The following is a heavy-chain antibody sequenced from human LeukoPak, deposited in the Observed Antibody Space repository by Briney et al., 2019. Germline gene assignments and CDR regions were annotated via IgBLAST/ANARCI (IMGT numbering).Heavy chain of an antibody. V-gene: IGHV1-8*01. CDR3: ARGREIRDCSSTSCYMGPYYYYYYGMDV. J-gene: IGHJ6*02. Sequence: GASVKVSCKASGYTFTSYDINWVRQATGQGLEWMGWMNPNSGNTVYAQKFQGRVTMTRNTSISTAYMELSSLRSEDTAVYYCARGREIRDCSSTSCYMGPYYYYYYGMDVWGQGTTVTVSS. CDR2: MNPNSGNT. D-gene: IGHD2-2*02. CDR1: GYTFTSYD.